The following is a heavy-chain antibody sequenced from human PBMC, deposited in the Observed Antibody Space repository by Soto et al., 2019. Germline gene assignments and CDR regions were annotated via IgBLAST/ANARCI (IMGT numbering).Heavy chain of an antibody. CDR2: ISPYNGNT. CDR3: ARDLLPMTGTSNDAFVI. D-gene: IGHD1-7*01. CDR1: GYMFNNYG. Sequence: VASVKVSCKASGYMFNNYGISWVRQAPGQGLEWMAWISPYNGNTNYAQKFQGRVTMTADASTSTAHMELRSLKTDDTAVYYCARDLLPMTGTSNDAFVIWGQGTMVTVSS. V-gene: IGHV1-18*04. J-gene: IGHJ3*02.